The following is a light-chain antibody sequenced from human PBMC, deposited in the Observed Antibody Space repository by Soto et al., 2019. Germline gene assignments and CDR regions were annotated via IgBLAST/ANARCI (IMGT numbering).Light chain of an antibody. CDR3: QQYNDRPPIT. CDR1: QTINNN. Sequence: VMTQAPATLSVSPGERATLSCRASQTINNNVAWYQLKDGQVPRLVIVGSFARATGIPARFSGSGSGSEFTLTISGLQSEDFAVYYCQQYNDRPPITFGQGTRLEI. J-gene: IGKJ5*01. CDR2: GSF. V-gene: IGKV3-15*01.